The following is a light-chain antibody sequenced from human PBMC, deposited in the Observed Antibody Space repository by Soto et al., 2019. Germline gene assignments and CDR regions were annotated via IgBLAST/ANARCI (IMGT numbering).Light chain of an antibody. V-gene: IGKV1-8*01. J-gene: IGKJ3*01. Sequence: IRMTQSPSSFSASTGDRVTITCRASQGISSYLAWYQQKPGKAHKLLIYAAYTLQSGVPSRFSGSGSGTDFTLTISCLQSEDFATSYCQQYYSYPPTFGPGTKVDIK. CDR2: AAY. CDR1: QGISSY. CDR3: QQYYSYPPT.